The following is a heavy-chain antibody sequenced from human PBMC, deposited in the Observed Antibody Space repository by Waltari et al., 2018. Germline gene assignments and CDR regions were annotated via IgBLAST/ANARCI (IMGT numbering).Heavy chain of an antibody. Sequence: EVQLVESGGGLVQPGRSLRLSCAASGFTFDDYAMHWVRQAPGKGLEWVSGISWNSGSIGYADSVKGRFTSSRDNAKNSLYLQMNSLRAEDMALYYCAKDRGSYSSGWYDYWGQGTLGTVSS. V-gene: IGHV3-9*03. CDR2: ISWNSGSI. D-gene: IGHD6-19*01. J-gene: IGHJ4*02. CDR3: AKDRGSYSSGWYDY. CDR1: GFTFDDYA.